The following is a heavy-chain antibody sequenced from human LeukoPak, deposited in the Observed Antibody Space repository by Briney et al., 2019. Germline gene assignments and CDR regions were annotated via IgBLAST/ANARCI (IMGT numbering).Heavy chain of an antibody. CDR3: ARTGWPLFDY. Sequence: ASVKVSCKASGYTFTSYYMHWVRQAPGQGLEWMGIINPSGGSTSYAQKFQGRVTMTRDTSTSTAYMELRSLRSDDTAVYYCARTGWPLFDYWGQGTLVTVSS. J-gene: IGHJ4*02. D-gene: IGHD2-15*01. CDR1: GYTFTSYY. V-gene: IGHV1-46*01. CDR2: INPSGGST.